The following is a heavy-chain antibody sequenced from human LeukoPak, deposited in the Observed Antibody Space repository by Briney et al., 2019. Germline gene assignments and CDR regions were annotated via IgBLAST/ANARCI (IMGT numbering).Heavy chain of an antibody. J-gene: IGHJ4*02. CDR3: AGQKNGWIDY. CDR2: TYYRSKWYN. Sequence: SQTLSLTCAISGDSVSSNSAAWSWIRQSPSRGLEWLGRTYYRSKWYNDYAVSMRGRIIINPDTPKNHFFLQLNSVTPEDTGIYYCAGQKNGWIDYWGQGTLVTVSS. CDR1: GDSVSSNSAA. D-gene: IGHD6-19*01. V-gene: IGHV6-1*01.